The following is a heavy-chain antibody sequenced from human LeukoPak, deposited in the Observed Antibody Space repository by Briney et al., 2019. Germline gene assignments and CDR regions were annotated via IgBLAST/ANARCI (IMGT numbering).Heavy chain of an antibody. V-gene: IGHV4-59*01. J-gene: IGHJ6*03. D-gene: IGHD1-26*01. CDR1: SGSISSYY. Sequence: SETLSLTCTVSSGSISSYYWSWIRQPPGKGLEWIGYIYYSGSTNYNPSLKSRVTISVDTSKNQFSLKLSSVTAADTAVYYCARAWAERDYYYMDVWGKGTTVTVSS. CDR3: ARAWAERDYYYMDV. CDR2: IYYSGST.